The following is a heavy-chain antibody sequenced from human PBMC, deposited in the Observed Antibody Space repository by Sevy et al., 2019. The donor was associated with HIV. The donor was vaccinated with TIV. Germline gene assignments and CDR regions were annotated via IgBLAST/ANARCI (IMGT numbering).Heavy chain of an antibody. CDR3: AKDRRYGDIGLFDY. CDR1: GFTFSSYG. J-gene: IGHJ4*02. CDR2: IRYDGSNK. V-gene: IGHV3-30*02. Sequence: GGSLRLSCAASGFTFSSYGMHWVRQAPGKGLEWVAFIRYDGSNKYYADSVKGRFTISRDNSKNTLYLQMNSLRAEDTAVYYCAKDRRYGDIGLFDYWGQGTLVTVSS. D-gene: IGHD4-17*01.